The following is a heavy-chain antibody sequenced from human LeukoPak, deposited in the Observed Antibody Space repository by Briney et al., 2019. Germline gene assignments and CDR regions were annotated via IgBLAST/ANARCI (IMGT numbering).Heavy chain of an antibody. J-gene: IGHJ2*01. CDR1: GGSISSYY. CDR3: ARQVTYGDYGEEYFDL. D-gene: IGHD4-17*01. CDR2: IYYSGST. Sequence: PSVTLSLTCTVSGGSISSYYWSWIRQPPGKGLEWIGYIYYSGSTNYNPSLKSRVTISVDTSKNQFSLRLSSVTAADTAVYYCARQVTYGDYGEEYFDLWGRGTLVTVSS. V-gene: IGHV4-59*08.